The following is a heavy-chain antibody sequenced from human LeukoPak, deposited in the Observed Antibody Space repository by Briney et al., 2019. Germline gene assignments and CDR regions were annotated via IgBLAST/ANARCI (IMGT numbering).Heavy chain of an antibody. CDR3: ARYVAVYSSGWYKGTFDY. V-gene: IGHV4-59*10. J-gene: IGHJ4*02. Sequence: SETLSLTCAVYGGSISSYYWSWIRQPAGKGLEWIGRIYTSGSTNYNPSLKSRVTMSVDTSKNQFSLKLSSVTAADTAVYYCARYVAVYSSGWYKGTFDYWGQGTLVTVSS. CDR1: GGSISSYY. CDR2: IYTSGST. D-gene: IGHD6-19*01.